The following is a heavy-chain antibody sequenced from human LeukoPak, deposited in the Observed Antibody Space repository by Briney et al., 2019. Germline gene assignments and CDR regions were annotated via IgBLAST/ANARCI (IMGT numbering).Heavy chain of an antibody. CDR1: GFTFSKAS. V-gene: IGHV3-15*04. J-gene: IGHJ4*02. CDR2: IESRTEGGIV. D-gene: IGHD4-17*01. Sequence: GGSLRHSCAVSGFTFSKASMSWVRQAPGKGLELVGRIESRTEGGIVGYTTVLKDRFTISRDDSNSTLFLQINSLETEDTAVYYCTTEPLIMYGVILDYWGLGTLVTVSS. CDR3: TTEPLIMYGVILDY.